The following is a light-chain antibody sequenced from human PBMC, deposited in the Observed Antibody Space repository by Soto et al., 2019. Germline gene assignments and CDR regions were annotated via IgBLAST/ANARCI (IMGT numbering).Light chain of an antibody. J-gene: IGLJ3*02. Sequence: QSVLTQPASVSESPGQSITISCTGTSNDVGYYNFVSWYQQYPGTAHKLMIYDGSKRPSGVSNRFSGFKSGNTASLTISGLQAEDEALYYCCSYAGHSTWVFGGGTKLTVL. CDR1: SNDVGYYNF. CDR2: DGS. CDR3: CSYAGHSTWV. V-gene: IGLV2-23*01.